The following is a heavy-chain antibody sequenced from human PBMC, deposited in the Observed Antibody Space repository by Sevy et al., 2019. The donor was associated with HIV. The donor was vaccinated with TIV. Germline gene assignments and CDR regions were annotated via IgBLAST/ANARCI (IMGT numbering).Heavy chain of an antibody. CDR3: ARISCSGGSCYRPPFFDY. J-gene: IGHJ4*02. CDR2: INPVNGNT. V-gene: IGHV1-3*01. D-gene: IGHD2-15*01. CDR1: GYTFTSYA. Sequence: ASVKVSCKASGYTFTSYAMHWVRQAPGQRLEWMGWINPVNGNTKYSQKFQGRGTITRDTSARTAYMELSSLRSEDKAVYYCARISCSGGSCYRPPFFDYWGQGTLVTVSS.